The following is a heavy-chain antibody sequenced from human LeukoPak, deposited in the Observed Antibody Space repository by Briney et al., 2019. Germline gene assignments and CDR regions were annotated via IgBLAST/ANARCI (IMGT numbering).Heavy chain of an antibody. D-gene: IGHD2-2*01. V-gene: IGHV1-69*13. CDR1: GGTFSSYA. CDR2: IIPIFGTA. J-gene: IGHJ4*02. Sequence: SVKVSCKASGGTFSSYAISWVRQAPGQGLEWMGGIIPIFGTANYAQKFQGRVTTTADESTSTAYMELSSLRSEDTAVYYCASAYCSSTSCYLFSFDYWGQGTLVTVSS. CDR3: ASAYCSSTSCYLFSFDY.